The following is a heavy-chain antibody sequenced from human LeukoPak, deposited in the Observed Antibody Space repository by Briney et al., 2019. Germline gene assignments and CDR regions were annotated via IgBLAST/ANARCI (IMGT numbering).Heavy chain of an antibody. CDR3: ARAVDSGWFTRPTYYFDY. CDR2: MNPNSGNT. CDR1: GYTFTSYD. V-gene: IGHV1-8*02. J-gene: IGHJ4*02. D-gene: IGHD6-19*01. Sequence: ASVKVSCKASGYTFTSYDINWVRQATGQGLEWMGWMNPNSGNTGYAQKFQGRVTMTTDTSARTAYMELRSLRSDDTAVYYCARAVDSGWFTRPTYYFDYWGQGTLVTVSS.